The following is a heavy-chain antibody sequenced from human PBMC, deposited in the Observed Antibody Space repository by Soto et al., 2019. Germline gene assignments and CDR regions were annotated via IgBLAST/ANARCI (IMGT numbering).Heavy chain of an antibody. CDR3: ARDDAKVLRYFDWLPNRYYYYGMDV. CDR1: GFTFSSYS. CDR2: ISSSSSYI. D-gene: IGHD3-9*01. Sequence: EVQLVESGGGLVKPGGSLRLSCAASGFTFSSYSMNWVRQAPGKGLEWVSSISSSSSYIYYADSVKGRFTISRDNAKNSLYLQMNSLRAEDTAVYYCARDDAKVLRYFDWLPNRYYYYGMDVWGQGTTVTVSS. V-gene: IGHV3-21*01. J-gene: IGHJ6*02.